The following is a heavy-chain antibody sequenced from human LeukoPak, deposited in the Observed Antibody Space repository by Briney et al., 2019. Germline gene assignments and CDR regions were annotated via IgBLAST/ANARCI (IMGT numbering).Heavy chain of an antibody. CDR1: GFTFSSYS. CDR2: ISTSSSYI. CDR3: ARGADGVSSNSRGWLDP. V-gene: IGHV3-21*01. Sequence: GRSLRLSCTASGFTFSSYSMNWVRQAPGKGLEWVSSISTSSSYIYYADSLKGRFTISRDNARKSLYLQMNTLRAEDTAVYFCARGADGVSSNSRGWLDPWGQGTLVTVSS. D-gene: IGHD2-15*01. J-gene: IGHJ5*02.